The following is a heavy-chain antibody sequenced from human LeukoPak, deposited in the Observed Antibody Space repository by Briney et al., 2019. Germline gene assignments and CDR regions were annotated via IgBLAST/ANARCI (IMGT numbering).Heavy chain of an antibody. J-gene: IGHJ4*02. CDR1: GFTFSSYA. Sequence: GGSLRLYCAASGFTFSSYAMSWVRQAPGKGLEWVSAISGSGGSTYYADSVKGRFTISRDNSKNTLYLQMNSLRAEDTAVYYCAREGRSSGWYENYYFDYWGQGTLVTVSS. CDR2: ISGSGGST. CDR3: AREGRSSGWYENYYFDY. V-gene: IGHV3-23*01. D-gene: IGHD6-19*01.